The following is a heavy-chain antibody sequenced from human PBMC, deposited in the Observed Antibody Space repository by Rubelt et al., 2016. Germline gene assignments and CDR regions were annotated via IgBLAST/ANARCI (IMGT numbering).Heavy chain of an antibody. CDR3: ATQGYCSSTSCYGAY. CDR2: ISSSSSTI. V-gene: IGHV3-48*02. CDR1: GLTFSSYS. D-gene: IGHD2-2*01. J-gene: IGHJ4*02. Sequence: EVQLVESGGGLVQPGGSLRLSCAASGLTFSSYSMNWVRRAPGKGLEWVSYISSSSSTIYYADSVKGRFTISRDNAKNSLYLQMNSLRDEDTAVYYCATQGYCSSTSCYGAYWGQGTLVTVSS.